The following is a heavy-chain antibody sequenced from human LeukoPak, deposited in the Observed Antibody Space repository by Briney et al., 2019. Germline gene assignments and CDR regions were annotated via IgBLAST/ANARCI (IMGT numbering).Heavy chain of an antibody. V-gene: IGHV3-23*01. J-gene: IGHJ4*02. CDR2: ISPNADRT. CDR1: GFTFGSYA. Sequence: GGSLRLSCAASGFTFGSYAMSWVRQAPGKGLEWVSFISPNADRTSKADSVEGRFTISRDNPRNTLYLQMNSLRDDDTAVYYCAITHGYYDGSGYWVQWGQGTLVTVSS. D-gene: IGHD3-22*01. CDR3: AITHGYYDGSGYWVQ.